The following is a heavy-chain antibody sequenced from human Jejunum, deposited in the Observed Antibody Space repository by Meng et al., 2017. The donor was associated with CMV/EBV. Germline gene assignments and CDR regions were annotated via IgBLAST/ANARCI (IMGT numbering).Heavy chain of an antibody. CDR3: ASPLGILGIVDL. J-gene: IGHJ2*01. Sequence: LQLEESGPGLVKPSEPLSLTCTVSGGSLSSSSYYWGWIRQPPGKGLEWIGSIYYSGSTYYNPSLKSRVTISVDTSKNQFSLKLSSVTAADTAVYYCASPLGILGIVDLWGRGTLVTVSS. V-gene: IGHV4-39*01. CDR1: GGSLSSSSYY. D-gene: IGHD7-27*01. CDR2: IYYSGST.